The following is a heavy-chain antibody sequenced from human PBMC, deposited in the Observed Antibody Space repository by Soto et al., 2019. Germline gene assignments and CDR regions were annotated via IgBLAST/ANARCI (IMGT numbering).Heavy chain of an antibody. CDR3: ARDDYYDSSGYYFDL. Sequence: QVQLVQSGAEVKKPGASVKVSCKASGYTFMRYGITWVRQAPGQGLEWMGWISAYSTYANDAQKCQGRVSLTTDTSTNTSHMELRSLRSDDTAMYYCARDDYYDSSGYYFDLWGQGTLVTVSS. CDR1: GYTFMRYG. CDR2: ISAYSTYA. J-gene: IGHJ4*02. V-gene: IGHV1-18*01. D-gene: IGHD3-22*01.